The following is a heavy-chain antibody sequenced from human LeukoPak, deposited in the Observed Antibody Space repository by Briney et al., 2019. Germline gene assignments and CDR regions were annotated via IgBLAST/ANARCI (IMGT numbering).Heavy chain of an antibody. CDR1: GFTFSSYA. CDR2: ISYDGSNK. J-gene: IGHJ3*02. V-gene: IGHV3-30*04. D-gene: IGHD4-17*01. Sequence: GRSLRLSCAASGFTFSSYAMHWVRQAPGKGLEWVAVISYDGSNKYYADSVKGRFTISRDNSKNTLYLQMNSLRAEDTAVYYCARAGDMTTVTTDAFDIWGQGTMVTVSS. CDR3: ARAGDMTTVTTDAFDI.